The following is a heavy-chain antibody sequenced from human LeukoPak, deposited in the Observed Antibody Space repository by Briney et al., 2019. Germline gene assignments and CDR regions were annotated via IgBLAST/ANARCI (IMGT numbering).Heavy chain of an antibody. D-gene: IGHD3-10*01. CDR3: AKGVSGTYYGMDV. V-gene: IGHV5-51*01. CDR1: GYSFTTYW. Sequence: GESLKISCKGFGYSFTTYWIGWVRQMPGKGLEWMGIIYPADSDTRYSPSSQGQVTISVDKSISTAYLQWSSLKASDTAIYYCAKGVSGTYYGMDVWGQGTLVTVSS. J-gene: IGHJ6*02. CDR2: IYPADSDT.